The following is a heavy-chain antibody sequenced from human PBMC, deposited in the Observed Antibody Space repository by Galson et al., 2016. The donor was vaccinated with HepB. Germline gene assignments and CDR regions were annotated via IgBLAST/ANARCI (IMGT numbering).Heavy chain of an antibody. V-gene: IGHV3-30*18. CDR2: ISYDGSNK. CDR3: AKVTGMVRGGMDV. J-gene: IGHJ6*02. CDR1: GFTFRNYG. Sequence: SLRLSCAASGFTFRNYGIHWVRQAPGKGLEWVTLISYDGSNKYNADSVKGRFTISRDNSHNTVYLQMNNLRDEDTAVYYCAKVTGMVRGGMDVWGQGTTVIVS. D-gene: IGHD3-10*01.